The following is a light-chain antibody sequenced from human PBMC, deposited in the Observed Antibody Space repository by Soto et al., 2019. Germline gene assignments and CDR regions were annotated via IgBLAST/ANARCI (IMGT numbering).Light chain of an antibody. CDR1: SSNIGSNT. V-gene: IGLV1-44*01. CDR3: AAWDDSLNGPV. J-gene: IGLJ3*02. Sequence: VLTQPPSASATPGQRLTISCSGSSSNIGSNTVNWYQQLPGTAPKLLIYSNNHRPSGVPDRFSGSKSGTSASLAISGLQSEDEANYYCAAWDDSLNGPVFGGGTKVTVL. CDR2: SNN.